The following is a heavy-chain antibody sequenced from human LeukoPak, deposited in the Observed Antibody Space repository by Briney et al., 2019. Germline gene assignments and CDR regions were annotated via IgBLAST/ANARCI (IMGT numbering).Heavy chain of an antibody. CDR2: INPNSGGT. J-gene: IGHJ4*02. Sequence: GSSVKVSCKASGGTFSSYAISWVRQAPGQGLEWMGWINPNSGGTNYAQKFQGRVTMTRDTSISRAYMELSRLRSDDTAVYYCARGLRVIHYDSSGLNYWGQGTLVTVSS. CDR3: ARGLRVIHYDSSGLNY. V-gene: IGHV1-2*02. D-gene: IGHD3-22*01. CDR1: GGTFSSYA.